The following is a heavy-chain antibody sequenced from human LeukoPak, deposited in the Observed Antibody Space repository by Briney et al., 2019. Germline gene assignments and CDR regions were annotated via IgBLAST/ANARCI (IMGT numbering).Heavy chain of an antibody. D-gene: IGHD4-23*01. J-gene: IGHJ2*01. CDR2: INHSGST. Sequence: SETVSLTCAVYGGSFSGYYWSWIRQPPGKGLEWIGEINHSGSTNYNPSLKSRVTISVDTSKNQFSLKLSSVTAADTAVYYCARVMTTVATRGYFDLWGRGTLVIVSS. CDR1: GGSFSGYY. V-gene: IGHV4-34*01. CDR3: ARVMTTVATRGYFDL.